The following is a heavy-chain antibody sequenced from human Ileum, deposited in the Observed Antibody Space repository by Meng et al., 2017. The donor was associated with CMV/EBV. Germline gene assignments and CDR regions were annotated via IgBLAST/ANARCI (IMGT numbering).Heavy chain of an antibody. D-gene: IGHD3-3*01. CDR1: GFTFSDYY. J-gene: IGHJ6*02. Sequence: GGSLRLSCAASGFTFSDYYMTWIRPAPGKGLEWVSYISRGCSTMYYADSMKGRFTISRDNAKSSLYLQIHSLRAADTAVYYCARGKAYDVWSGYYTTNYHGMDVWGQGTTVTVSS. V-gene: IGHV3-11*01. CDR3: ARGKAYDVWSGYYTTNYHGMDV. CDR2: ISRGCSTM.